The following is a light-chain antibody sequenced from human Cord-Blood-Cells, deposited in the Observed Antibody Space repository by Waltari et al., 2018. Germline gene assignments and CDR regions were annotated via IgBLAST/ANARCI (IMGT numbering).Light chain of an antibody. CDR2: GAS. CDR3: QQYNNWPPIT. J-gene: IGKJ5*01. Sequence: EIVMTQSPATLSVSPGERATLSCRASQGVSGTLAWYQQKPGQAPRLLIYGASTRATGIPARFSGSGSGTDFTLTISSLQSEDFAVYYCQQYNNWPPITFGQGTRLEIK. CDR1: QGVSGT. V-gene: IGKV3-15*01.